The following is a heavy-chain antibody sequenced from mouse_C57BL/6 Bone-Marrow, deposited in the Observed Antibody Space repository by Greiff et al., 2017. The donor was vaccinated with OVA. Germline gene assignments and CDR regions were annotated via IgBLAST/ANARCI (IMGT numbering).Heavy chain of an antibody. CDR3: TRGYSNYYAMDY. CDR1: GYPFTDYE. V-gene: IGHV1-15*01. Sequence: QVQLQQSGAELLGPGASVTLSSKASGYPFTDYEMHWVKQTPVHGLDWIGAIDPETGGTAYNQKFKGKAILTADKSSSTAYMELRSLTSEDSAVYYCTRGYSNYYAMDYWGQGTSVTVSS. CDR2: IDPETGGT. J-gene: IGHJ4*01. D-gene: IGHD2-5*01.